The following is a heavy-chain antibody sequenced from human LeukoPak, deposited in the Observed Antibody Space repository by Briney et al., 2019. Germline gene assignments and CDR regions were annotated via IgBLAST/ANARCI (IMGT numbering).Heavy chain of an antibody. D-gene: IGHD2-15*01. J-gene: IGHJ4*02. Sequence: SETLSLTCTVSGYSISSGYYWGWIRQPPGKGLEWIGSIYHSGSTYYNPSLKSRVTISVDTSKNQFSLKLSSVTAADTAVYYCAKDPHAANFRYYFEYWGQGAPLTVSS. CDR1: GYSISSGYY. CDR3: AKDPHAANFRYYFEY. CDR2: IYHSGST. V-gene: IGHV4-38-2*02.